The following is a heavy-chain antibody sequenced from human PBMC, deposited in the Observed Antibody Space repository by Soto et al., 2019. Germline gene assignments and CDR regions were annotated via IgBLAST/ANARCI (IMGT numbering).Heavy chain of an antibody. CDR2: ISAYNGNT. CDR3: ARKTYYDILTGRYYFDY. V-gene: IGHV1-18*04. Sequence: ASVKVSCKASGYTFTSYGISWVRQAPGQGLEWMGWISAYNGNTNYAQKLQGRVTMTTDTSTSTACMELRSLRPDDTAVYYCARKTYYDILTGRYYFDYWGQGTLVTVSS. CDR1: GYTFTSYG. D-gene: IGHD3-9*01. J-gene: IGHJ4*02.